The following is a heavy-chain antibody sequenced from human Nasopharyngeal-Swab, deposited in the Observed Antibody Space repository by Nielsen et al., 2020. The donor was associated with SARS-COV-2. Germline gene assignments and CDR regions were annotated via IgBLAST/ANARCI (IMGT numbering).Heavy chain of an antibody. V-gene: IGHV1-2*06. CDR3: ARGGRITIFGVAIPERARFDP. J-gene: IGHJ5*02. D-gene: IGHD3-3*01. Sequence: ASVKVSCKASGYTFTGYYMHWVRQAPGQGLEWMGRINPNSGGTNHAQKFQGRVTMTRDTSISTAYMELSRLRSEDTAVYYCARGGRITIFGVAIPERARFDPWGQGTLVTVSS. CDR2: INPNSGGT. CDR1: GYTFTGYY.